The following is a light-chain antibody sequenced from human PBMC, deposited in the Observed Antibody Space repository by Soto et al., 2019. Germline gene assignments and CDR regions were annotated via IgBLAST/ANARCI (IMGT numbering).Light chain of an antibody. Sequence: EMVMTQSPATLSVSPGERATLSCRASQSVSSNLAWYQQKPGQAPRLLIYGASTRATGIPARFSGSGSGTEFTLTISSLQSEDFAVYYCQQCNNWPPWTFGQGTKVEIK. CDR2: GAS. V-gene: IGKV3-15*01. J-gene: IGKJ1*01. CDR1: QSVSSN. CDR3: QQCNNWPPWT.